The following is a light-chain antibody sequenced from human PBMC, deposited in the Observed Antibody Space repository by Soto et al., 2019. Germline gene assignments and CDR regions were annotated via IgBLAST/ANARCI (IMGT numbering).Light chain of an antibody. CDR2: ANT. V-gene: IGLV1-40*01. J-gene: IGLJ1*01. CDR1: SSYIGPTYD. CDR3: QSYDSSLSGYV. Sequence: SSYIGPTYDVHWYQQLPGTAPKLLIYANTNRPSGVPDRFSGSKSGTSASLAITGLQAEDEADYYCQSYDSSLSGYVFGTGTKGTVL.